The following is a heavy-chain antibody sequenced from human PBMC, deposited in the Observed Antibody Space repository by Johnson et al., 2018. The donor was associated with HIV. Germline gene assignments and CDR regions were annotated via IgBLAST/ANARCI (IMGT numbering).Heavy chain of an antibody. J-gene: IGHJ3*02. CDR3: AKEAGGSGSYSDAFDI. V-gene: IGHV3-30*04. D-gene: IGHD1-26*01. CDR2: ISYDGSNK. CDR1: GFTFSSYA. Sequence: QLVESGGGVVQPGRSLRLSCSASGFTFSSYAMHWVRQAPGKGLEWVAVISYDGSNKYYADSVKGRFTISRDSSKNTLYLQMNSLRAEDTAVYYCAKEAGGSGSYSDAFDIWGQGTMVTVSS.